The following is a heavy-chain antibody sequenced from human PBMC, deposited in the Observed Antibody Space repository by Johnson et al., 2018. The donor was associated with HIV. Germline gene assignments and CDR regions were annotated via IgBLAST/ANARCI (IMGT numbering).Heavy chain of an antibody. CDR3: AKGSGYPDYDAFDI. CDR2: IRYDVSNN. Sequence: QVQLVESGGGVVQPGGSLRLSCAASGFIFNSYGMHWVRQAPGTGLEWVAFIRYDVSNNYYIESVKGRFTISRDNSKNTLYLQMNSLRAEDTAVYYCAKGSGYPDYDAFDIWGQGTMVTVSS. V-gene: IGHV3-30*02. D-gene: IGHD3-22*01. CDR1: GFIFNSYG. J-gene: IGHJ3*02.